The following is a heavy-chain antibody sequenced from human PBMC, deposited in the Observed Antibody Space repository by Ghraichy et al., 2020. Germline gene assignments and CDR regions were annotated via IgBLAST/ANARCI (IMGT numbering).Heavy chain of an antibody. Sequence: GGSLRLSCAASGFSFSDYALSWIRQAPGTGLEWVAAISGSGGTTYYADSVKGRFTVSRDKAKSTLYLQMKSLRAEDTAIYYCAKDISSTWYGGWFDPWGRGTLVTVSS. D-gene: IGHD2-2*01. CDR3: AKDISSTWYGGWFDP. J-gene: IGHJ5*02. CDR2: ISGSGGTT. V-gene: IGHV3-23*01. CDR1: GFSFSDYA.